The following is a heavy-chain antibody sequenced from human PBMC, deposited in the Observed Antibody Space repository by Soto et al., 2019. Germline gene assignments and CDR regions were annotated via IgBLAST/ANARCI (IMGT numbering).Heavy chain of an antibody. CDR3: ARDLKQNYYDSSGYYY. CDR2: ISHDGSNK. V-gene: IGHV3-30-3*01. Sequence: QVQLVESGGGVVQPGGSLRLSCAASGFTFSSYAMHWVRQAPGKGLEWVAVISHDGSNKYYADSVKGRFTISRDNSKNTLYLQMNSLRAEDTAVYYCARDLKQNYYDSSGYYYWGQGTLVTVSS. CDR1: GFTFSSYA. J-gene: IGHJ4*02. D-gene: IGHD3-22*01.